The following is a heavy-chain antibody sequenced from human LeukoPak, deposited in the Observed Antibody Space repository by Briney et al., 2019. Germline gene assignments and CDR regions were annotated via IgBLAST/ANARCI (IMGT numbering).Heavy chain of an antibody. CDR2: IKHSGST. CDR3: ARGYCSSTSCYNSYYYYYYMDV. Sequence: SETLSLTCAVYGGSFSGYYWSWIRQPPGKGLEWIGEIKHSGSTNYNPSLKSRVTISVDTSKNQFSLKLSSVTAADTAVYYCARGYCSSTSCYNSYYYYYYMDVWGKGTTVTVSS. V-gene: IGHV4-34*01. CDR1: GGSFSGYY. D-gene: IGHD2-2*02. J-gene: IGHJ6*03.